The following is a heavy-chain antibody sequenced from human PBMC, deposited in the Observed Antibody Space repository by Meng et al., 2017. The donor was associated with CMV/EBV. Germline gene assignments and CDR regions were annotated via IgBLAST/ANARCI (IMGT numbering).Heavy chain of an antibody. CDR3: ASDKQDTTATFDY. CDR1: GYSISSGYY. CDR2: IYHSGST. Sequence: GSLRPSCTVSGYSISSGYYWGWIRQPPGKGLEWIGSIYHSGSTYYNPSLKSRVTISVDTSKNQFSLKLSSVTAADTAVYYCASDKQDTTATFDYWGQGTLVTVSS. V-gene: IGHV4-38-2*02. J-gene: IGHJ4*02. D-gene: IGHD2-21*02.